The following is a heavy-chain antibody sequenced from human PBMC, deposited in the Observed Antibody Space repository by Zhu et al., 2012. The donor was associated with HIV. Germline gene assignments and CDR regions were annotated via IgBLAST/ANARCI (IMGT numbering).Heavy chain of an antibody. CDR2: IYYSGST. CDR3: ARHRGAAAGFY. CDR1: GGSISSSSYY. Sequence: QVQLQESGPGLVKPSETLSLTCIVSGGSISSSSYYWGWIRQPPGKGLEWIGSIYYSGSTYYNPSLKSRVTISVDTSKNQFSLKLSSVTAADTAVYYCARHRGAAAGFYWGQGTLVTVSS. D-gene: IGHD6-13*01. J-gene: IGHJ4*02. V-gene: IGHV4-39*01.